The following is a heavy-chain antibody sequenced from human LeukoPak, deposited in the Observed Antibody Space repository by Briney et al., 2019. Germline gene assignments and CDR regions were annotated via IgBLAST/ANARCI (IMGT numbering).Heavy chain of an antibody. CDR3: TPRSLGVVTPPNFDY. D-gene: IGHD4-23*01. J-gene: IGHJ4*02. CDR2: IKSKTDGGTT. CDR1: GFTFSNAW. Sequence: GGSLRLSCAASGFTFSNAWMSWVRQAPGKGLEWVGRIKSKTDGGTTDYAAPVKGRFTISRDDSKNTLYLQMNSLKTEDTAVYYCTPRSLGVVTPPNFDYWGQGTLVTASS. V-gene: IGHV3-15*01.